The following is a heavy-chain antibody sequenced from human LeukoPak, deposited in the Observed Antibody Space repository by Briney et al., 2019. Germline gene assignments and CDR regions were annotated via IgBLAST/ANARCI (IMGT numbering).Heavy chain of an antibody. CDR1: GYTFTGYY. D-gene: IGHD6-13*01. Sequence: ASVKVSCKASGYTFTGYYMHWVRQAPGQGLEWMGWINPNSGGTNCAQKFQGRVTMTRDTSISTAYMELSRLRSDDTAVYYCASTIPYSSSWGYWGQGTLVTVSS. CDR2: INPNSGGT. CDR3: ASTIPYSSSWGY. J-gene: IGHJ4*02. V-gene: IGHV1-2*02.